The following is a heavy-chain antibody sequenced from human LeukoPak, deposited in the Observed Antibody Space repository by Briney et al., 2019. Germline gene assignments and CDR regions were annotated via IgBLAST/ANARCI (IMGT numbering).Heavy chain of an antibody. CDR1: GGSISSSGHF. CDR2: LYYTGSA. V-gene: IGHV4-39*01. Sequence: PSETLSLTCTVSGGSISSSGHFWGWSRQSPGKGLEWIGSLYYTGSAYYNPSLKSRVTIFVDTSKNQFSLRLTSVTAADTDVYYCARGFSALVGSGNWFDSWGQGTLVTVSS. J-gene: IGHJ5*01. D-gene: IGHD2-15*01. CDR3: ARGFSALVGSGNWFDS.